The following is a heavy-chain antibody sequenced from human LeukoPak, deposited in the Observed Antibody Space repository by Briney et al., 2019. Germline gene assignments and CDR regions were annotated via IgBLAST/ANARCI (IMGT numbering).Heavy chain of an antibody. Sequence: ASVKVSCKASGYTFTSYDINWVRQATGQGLEWMGWMNPNSGNTGYAQRFQGRVTITRNTSISTAYMELSSLRSEDTAVYYCARASAYGDNGFDPWGQGTLVTVSS. CDR3: ARASAYGDNGFDP. V-gene: IGHV1-8*03. J-gene: IGHJ5*02. CDR1: GYTFTSYD. D-gene: IGHD4-17*01. CDR2: MNPNSGNT.